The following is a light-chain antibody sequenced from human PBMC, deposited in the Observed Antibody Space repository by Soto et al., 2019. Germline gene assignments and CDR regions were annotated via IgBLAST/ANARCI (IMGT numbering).Light chain of an antibody. Sequence: QSVLTQPPSLSGAPGQRVAISCTGSSANIGAGYDVHWYQQLPGTAPKLLIYGNNNRPSGVPDRFSGSKSGTSASLAITGLKTEDEADYYCQSYDSSLSVVFGGGTKLTVL. CDR1: SANIGAGYD. J-gene: IGLJ2*01. CDR3: QSYDSSLSVV. CDR2: GNN. V-gene: IGLV1-40*01.